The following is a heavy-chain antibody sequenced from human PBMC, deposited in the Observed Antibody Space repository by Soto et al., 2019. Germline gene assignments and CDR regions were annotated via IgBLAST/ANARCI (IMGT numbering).Heavy chain of an antibody. CDR3: AKESHGSGSYYTRLYYYYYYGMDV. V-gene: IGHV3-30*18. Sequence: GGSLRLSCAASGFTFSSYGMHWVRQAPGKGLEWVAVISYDGSNKYYADSVKGRFTISRDNSKNTLYLQMNSLRAEDTAVYYCAKESHGSGSYYTRLYYYYYYGMDVWGQGTTVTVSS. CDR1: GFTFSSYG. J-gene: IGHJ6*02. CDR2: ISYDGSNK. D-gene: IGHD3-10*01.